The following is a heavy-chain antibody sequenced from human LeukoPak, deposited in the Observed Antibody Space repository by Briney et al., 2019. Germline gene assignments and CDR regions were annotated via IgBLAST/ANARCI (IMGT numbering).Heavy chain of an antibody. J-gene: IGHJ4*02. Sequence: GGSLRLSCAASGFTFSSYAMSWVRQAPGKGLEWVSAISGSGGSTYYADSVKGRFTIFRDNSKNTLYLQMNSLRAEDTAVYYCAKDIVVVPAAIDYWGQGTLVTVSS. V-gene: IGHV3-23*01. CDR1: GFTFSSYA. D-gene: IGHD2-2*01. CDR2: ISGSGGST. CDR3: AKDIVVVPAAIDY.